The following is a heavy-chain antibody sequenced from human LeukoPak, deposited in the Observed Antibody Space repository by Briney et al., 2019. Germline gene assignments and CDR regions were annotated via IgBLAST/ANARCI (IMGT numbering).Heavy chain of an antibody. Sequence: PGGSLRLSCAASGFTFSSYSMNWVRQAPGKGLDWVSSISSSSSYIYYADSVKGRFTISRDNAKNSLYLQMNSLRAEDTAVYYCARDSGDGYNSVDYWGQGTLVTVSS. CDR1: GFTFSSYS. J-gene: IGHJ4*02. V-gene: IGHV3-21*01. CDR3: ARDSGDGYNSVDY. CDR2: ISSSSSYI. D-gene: IGHD5-24*01.